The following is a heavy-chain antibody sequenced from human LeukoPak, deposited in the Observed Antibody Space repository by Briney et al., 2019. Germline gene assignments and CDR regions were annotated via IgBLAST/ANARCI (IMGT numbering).Heavy chain of an antibody. V-gene: IGHV1-18*01. Sequence: ASVRVSCKASGYTFTSYGISWVRQAPGQGLEWMGWISAYNGNTNYAQKLQGRVTMTTDTSTSTAYMELSSLRSEDTAVYYCARGMVRSVDIVATIFDYWGQGTLVTVSS. CDR2: ISAYNGNT. CDR3: ARGMVRSVDIVATIFDY. CDR1: GYTFTSYG. J-gene: IGHJ4*02. D-gene: IGHD5-12*01.